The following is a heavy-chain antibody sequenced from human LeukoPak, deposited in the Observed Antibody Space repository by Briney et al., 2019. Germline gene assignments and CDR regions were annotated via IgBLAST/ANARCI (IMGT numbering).Heavy chain of an antibody. V-gene: IGHV4-31*03. CDR1: GGSISSGGYY. D-gene: IGHD5-12*01. CDR3: ARGRGHSGYDYGVDY. J-gene: IGHJ4*02. CDR2: IYYSGST. Sequence: SETLSLTCTVSGGSISSGGYYWSWIRQHPGKGLEWIGYIYYSGSTYYNPSLKSRVTISVDTSKNQFSLKLSSVTAADTAVYYCARGRGHSGYDYGVDYWGQGTLVTVSS.